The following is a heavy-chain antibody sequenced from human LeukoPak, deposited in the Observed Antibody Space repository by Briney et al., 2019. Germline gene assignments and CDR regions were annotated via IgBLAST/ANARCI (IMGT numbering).Heavy chain of an antibody. CDR1: GFTFSSYS. V-gene: IGHV3-21*01. CDR3: ARDRGGSYYDAFDI. CDR2: ISSSCSYI. Sequence: PGGSLRLSCAASGFTFSSYSMNWVRQAPGKGLEWVSSISSSCSYIYYADSVKGRFTISRDNAKNSLYLKINSLRAEDTAVYYCARDRGGSYYDAFDIWGQGTMVTVSS. D-gene: IGHD1-26*01. J-gene: IGHJ3*02.